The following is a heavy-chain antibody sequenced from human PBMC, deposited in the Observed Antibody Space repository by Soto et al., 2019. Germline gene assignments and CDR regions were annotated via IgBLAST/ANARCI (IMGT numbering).Heavy chain of an antibody. CDR3: ARGHYYYDSRGIRAGGAFDI. Sequence: ASLKVSCKASGYTFTSYGISWVRQAPGQGLEWMGWISAYNGNTNYAQKLQGRVTMTTDTSTSTAYMELRSLRSDDTAVYYCARGHYYYDSRGIRAGGAFDIWGQGTMVTVSS. D-gene: IGHD3-22*01. V-gene: IGHV1-18*01. CDR2: ISAYNGNT. J-gene: IGHJ3*02. CDR1: GYTFTSYG.